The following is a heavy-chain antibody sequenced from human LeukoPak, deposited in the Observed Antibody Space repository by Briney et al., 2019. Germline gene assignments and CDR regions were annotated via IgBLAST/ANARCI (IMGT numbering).Heavy chain of an antibody. CDR2: IYYSGST. J-gene: IGHJ4*02. CDR3: ARVEYSYGLDY. V-gene: IGHV4-30-4*07. D-gene: IGHD5-18*01. CDR1: GGSISSGGYS. Sequence: SETLSLTCAVSGGSISSGGYSWSWIRQPPGKGLEWIGYIYYSGSTYYNPSLKSRVTISVDTSKNQFSLKLSSVTAADTAVYYCARVEYSYGLDYWGQGTLVTVSS.